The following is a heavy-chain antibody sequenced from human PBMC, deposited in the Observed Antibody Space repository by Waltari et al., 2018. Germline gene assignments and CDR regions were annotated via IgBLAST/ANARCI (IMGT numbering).Heavy chain of an antibody. Sequence: QVQLVQSGAEGKKPGASVKVSCKASGYTFTGYYMHWVRQAPGQGLEWMGRINPNSGGTNYAQKFQGRVTMTRDTSISTAYMELSRLRSDDTAVYYCARVRQLRLGELSRYGFDPWGQGTLVTVSS. D-gene: IGHD3-16*02. CDR2: INPNSGGT. J-gene: IGHJ5*02. CDR1: GYTFTGYY. CDR3: ARVRQLRLGELSRYGFDP. V-gene: IGHV1-2*06.